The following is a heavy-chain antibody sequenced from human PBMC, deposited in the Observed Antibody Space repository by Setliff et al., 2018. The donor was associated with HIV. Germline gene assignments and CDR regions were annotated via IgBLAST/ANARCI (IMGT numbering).Heavy chain of an antibody. J-gene: IGHJ4*02. CDR2: IHTSGSS. Sequence: SETLSLTCTVSGGSISSGSYYWSWIRQPAGKGLEWIGHIHTSGSSSYNPSLKSRVTISPGTSKNQFSLKLTSVTAADTAVYYCARLSDTAMASFDSWGQGILVTV. CDR3: ARLSDTAMASFDS. CDR1: GGSISSGSYY. D-gene: IGHD5-18*01. V-gene: IGHV4-61*09.